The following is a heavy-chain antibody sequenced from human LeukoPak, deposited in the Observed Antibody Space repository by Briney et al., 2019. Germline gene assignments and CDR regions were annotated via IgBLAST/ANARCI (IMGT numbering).Heavy chain of an antibody. CDR3: AKDPRYCSGGSCYIYFYYYMDV. Sequence: GGSLRLSCAASGFTFSSYGMSWVRQAPGKGLEWVSAISGSGGSTYYADSVKGRFTISRDNAKNSLYLQMNSLRAEDTAVYYCAKDPRYCSGGSCYIYFYYYMDVWGKGTTVTVSS. CDR2: ISGSGGST. CDR1: GFTFSSYG. V-gene: IGHV3-23*01. D-gene: IGHD2-15*01. J-gene: IGHJ6*03.